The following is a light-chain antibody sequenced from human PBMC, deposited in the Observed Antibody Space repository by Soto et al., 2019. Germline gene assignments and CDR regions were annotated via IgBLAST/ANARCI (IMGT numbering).Light chain of an antibody. CDR3: RQYNNWPPWT. V-gene: IGKV3-15*01. Sequence: EIVMTQSPATLSVSPGERATLSCRTSQSVGSNLAWYQQKPGQAPRLLMYGASTRATGIPARFSGSGSGTEFTLTISSLQSEDFAVYYCRQYNNWPPWTFGQGTKVDIK. J-gene: IGKJ1*01. CDR2: GAS. CDR1: QSVGSN.